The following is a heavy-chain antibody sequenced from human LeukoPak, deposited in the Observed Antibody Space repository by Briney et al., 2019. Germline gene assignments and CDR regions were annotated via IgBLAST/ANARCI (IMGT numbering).Heavy chain of an antibody. CDR3: ARDIAREPY. J-gene: IGHJ4*02. Sequence: PGGSLRLSRAASGFTFSSYEMNWVRQAPGKGLEWVSYISSSGSTIYYADSVKGRFTISRDNAKNSLYLQMNSLRAEDTAGYYCARDIAREPYWGQGTLVTVSS. V-gene: IGHV3-48*03. CDR2: ISSSGSTI. D-gene: IGHD1-14*01. CDR1: GFTFSSYE.